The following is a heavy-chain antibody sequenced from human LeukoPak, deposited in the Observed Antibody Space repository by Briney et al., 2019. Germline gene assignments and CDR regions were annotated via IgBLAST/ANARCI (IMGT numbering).Heavy chain of an antibody. D-gene: IGHD2-15*01. CDR2: ISSSSSYT. CDR1: GFTFSDYY. V-gene: IGHV3-11*06. CDR3: ARDMVPYCSGGGCYGRWDAFDI. J-gene: IGHJ3*02. Sequence: GGSLRLSCAASGFTFSDYYMSWIRQAPGKGLEWVSYISSSSSYTNYADSVKGRFTISRDNATNSLYLQMNSLRAEDTAVYYCARDMVPYCSGGGCYGRWDAFDIWGQGTMVTVSS.